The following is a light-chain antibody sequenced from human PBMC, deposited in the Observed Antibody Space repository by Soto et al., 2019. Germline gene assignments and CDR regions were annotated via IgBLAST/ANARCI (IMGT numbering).Light chain of an antibody. CDR2: AAS. CDR1: QGISSY. V-gene: IGKV1-9*01. Sequence: DIQLTQSPSFLSASVGDRVTITCRASQGISSYLAWYQQKPGKAPKLLIYAASTLQSGVPSRFSGSGSGTEFTLTISSLPPEDFATYYCQQLNSYTFGGGTKVEIK. J-gene: IGKJ4*01. CDR3: QQLNSYT.